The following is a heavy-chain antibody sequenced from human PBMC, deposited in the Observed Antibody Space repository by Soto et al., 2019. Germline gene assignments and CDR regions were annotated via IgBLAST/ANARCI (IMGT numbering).Heavy chain of an antibody. J-gene: IGHJ6*02. D-gene: IGHD1-26*01. CDR3: AKTATLGAKTNGNYYYYGMDV. Sequence: PGGSLRVSCAASGFTFSSYAMSWVRQAPGKGLEWVSAISGSGGSTYYADSVKGRFTISRDNSKNTLYLQMNSLRAEDTAVYYCAKTATLGAKTNGNYYYYGMDVWGQGTTVTVSS. V-gene: IGHV3-23*01. CDR2: ISGSGGST. CDR1: GFTFSSYA.